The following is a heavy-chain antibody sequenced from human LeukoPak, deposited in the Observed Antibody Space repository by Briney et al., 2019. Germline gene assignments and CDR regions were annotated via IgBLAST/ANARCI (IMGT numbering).Heavy chain of an antibody. CDR3: ASAGGDYEEALDY. CDR2: ISAYNGNT. J-gene: IGHJ4*02. CDR1: GYTFTGYY. Sequence: ASVKVSCKASGYTFTGYYMHWVRQAPGQGLEWMGWISAYNGNTNYAQKLQGRVTMTTDTSTSTAYMELRSLRSDDTAVYYCASAGGDYEEALDYWGQGTLVTVSS. D-gene: IGHD4-17*01. V-gene: IGHV1-18*04.